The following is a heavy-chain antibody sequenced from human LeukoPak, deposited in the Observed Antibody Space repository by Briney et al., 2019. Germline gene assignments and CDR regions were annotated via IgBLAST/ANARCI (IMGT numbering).Heavy chain of an antibody. D-gene: IGHD5-12*01. CDR1: GGSISSGSYY. CDR2: IYSSGST. CDR3: ARDEGGYADY. V-gene: IGHV4-61*02. J-gene: IGHJ4*02. Sequence: SSQTLSLTCTVSGGSISSGSYYWSWIRQPAGKGLEWIGRIYSSGSTNYNPSLKSRVTISLDTSKNQFSLKLSSVTAADTAVYYCARDEGGYADYWGQGTLVTVSS.